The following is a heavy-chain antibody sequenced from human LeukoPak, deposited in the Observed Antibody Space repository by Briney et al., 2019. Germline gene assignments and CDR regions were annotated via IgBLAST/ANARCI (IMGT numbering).Heavy chain of an antibody. CDR2: IYYSGST. CDR3: ARERIAAAAEDY. Sequence: SETLSLTCTVSGGSISSYYWSWIRQPPGKGLEWIGYIYYSGSTNYNPSLKSRVTISVDTSKNQFSLKLSSVTAAHTAVYYCARERIAAAAEDYWGQGTLVTVSS. V-gene: IGHV4-59*01. CDR1: GGSISSYY. J-gene: IGHJ4*02. D-gene: IGHD6-13*01.